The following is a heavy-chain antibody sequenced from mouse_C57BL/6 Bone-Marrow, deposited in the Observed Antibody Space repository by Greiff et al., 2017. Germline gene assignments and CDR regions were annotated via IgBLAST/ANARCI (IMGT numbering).Heavy chain of an antibody. CDR3: ARSIPYDYGSSPDWYFDV. CDR2: IYPGSGNT. V-gene: IGHV1-84*01. D-gene: IGHD1-1*01. Sequence: QVQLQQSGPELVKPGASVKISCKASGYTFTDYYINWVKQRPGQGLEWIGWIYPGSGNTKYNEKFKGKATLTVETSSSTAYMQLSSLTSEDSAVYFCARSIPYDYGSSPDWYFDVWGTGTTVTVSS. CDR1: GYTFTDYY. J-gene: IGHJ1*03.